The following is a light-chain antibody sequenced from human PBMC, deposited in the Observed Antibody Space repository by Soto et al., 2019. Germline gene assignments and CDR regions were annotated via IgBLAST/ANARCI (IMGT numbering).Light chain of an antibody. CDR1: SSDVGAYNF. J-gene: IGLJ3*02. V-gene: IGLV2-14*03. CDR3: TSYVGSNIWV. CDR2: DVS. Sequence: QSALTQPASVSGSPGQSITISCTGTSSDVGAYNFVSWYQQHPGKVPKLMIFDVSSRPSGVSDRFSGSKSGNTASLTISGLQAEDEGDYYCTSYVGSNIWVFGGGTKLTVL.